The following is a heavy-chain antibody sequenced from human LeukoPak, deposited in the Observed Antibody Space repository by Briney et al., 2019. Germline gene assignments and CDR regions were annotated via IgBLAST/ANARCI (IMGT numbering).Heavy chain of an antibody. J-gene: IGHJ4*02. CDR1: GYTFTSYA. Sequence: ASVKVSCKASGYTFTSYAMNWVRQAPGQGLEWMGWINTNTGNPTYAQGFTGRFVFSLDTSVSTAYLQISSLKAEDTAVYYCARSSTYYYDSSGYQISYYFDYWGQGTLVTVSS. D-gene: IGHD3-22*01. V-gene: IGHV7-4-1*02. CDR3: ARSSTYYYDSSGYQISYYFDY. CDR2: INTNTGNP.